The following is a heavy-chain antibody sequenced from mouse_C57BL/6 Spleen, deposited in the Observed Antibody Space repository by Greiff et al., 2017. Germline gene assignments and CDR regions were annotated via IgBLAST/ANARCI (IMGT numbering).Heavy chain of an antibody. J-gene: IGHJ4*01. D-gene: IGHD2-3*01. CDR1: GFSLTSYG. Sequence: QVQLKQSGPGLVQPSQSLSITCTVSGFSLTSYGVHWVRQPPGKGLEWLGVIWSGGSTDSNAAFISRLSISKDNSKSQVFFKMNSLQADDTAIYYCAKSIYDGYYYAMDYWGQGTSVTVSS. CDR3: AKSIYDGYYYAMDY. CDR2: IWSGGST. V-gene: IGHV2-4*01.